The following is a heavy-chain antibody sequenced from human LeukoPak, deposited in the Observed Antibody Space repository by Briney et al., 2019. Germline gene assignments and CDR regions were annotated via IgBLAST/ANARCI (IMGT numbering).Heavy chain of an antibody. J-gene: IGHJ4*02. Sequence: SETLSLTCTVSTYSISSGHYWGWIRQPPGKGLEWIGSMYHSGSTYYNPPLKSRVTISEDTSKNQFSLRLTSVTAADTAVYYCARQTGSGLFILPGGQGTLVTVSS. CDR3: ARQTGSGLFILP. CDR2: MYHSGST. D-gene: IGHD3/OR15-3a*01. CDR1: TYSISSGHY. V-gene: IGHV4-38-2*02.